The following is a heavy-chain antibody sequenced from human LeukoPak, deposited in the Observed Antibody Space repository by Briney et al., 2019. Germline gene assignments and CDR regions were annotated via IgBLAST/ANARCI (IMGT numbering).Heavy chain of an antibody. J-gene: IGHJ5*02. D-gene: IGHD2-8*01. CDR1: GGTFSSYA. CDR3: SRSDQRCTNGVCYPLRWNWFDP. Sequence: GASVTVSCKASGGTFSSYAISWVRQAPGQGLEWMGGIIPIFGTANYAQKFQGRVTITTDESTSTAYMELSSLRSEDTAVYYCSRSDQRCTNGVCYPLRWNWFDPWGQGTLVTVSS. CDR2: IIPIFGTA. V-gene: IGHV1-69*05.